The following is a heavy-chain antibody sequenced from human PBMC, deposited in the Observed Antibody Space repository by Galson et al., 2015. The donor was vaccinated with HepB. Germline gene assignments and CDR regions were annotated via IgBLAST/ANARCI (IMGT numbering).Heavy chain of an antibody. V-gene: IGHV2-70*04. CDR1: EFSLNTNEMR. CDR3: ARMRPPGSCHDTLPSDF. Sequence: PALVKPTQPLTLTCTFSEFSLNTNEMRVSWIRQPPGKALEWLARIDWDDDKFYSTSLKTRLTISKDTSKNQVVLIMTDMNPADTATYYGARMRPPGSCHDTLPSDFCDRGTVVTVSS. D-gene: IGHD3-10*01. CDR2: IDWDDDK. J-gene: IGHJ3*01.